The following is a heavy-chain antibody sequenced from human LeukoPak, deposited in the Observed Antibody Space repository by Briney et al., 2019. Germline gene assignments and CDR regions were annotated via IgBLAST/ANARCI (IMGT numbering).Heavy chain of an antibody. CDR3: ASVRRGFGESSKYYAYYYMGV. D-gene: IGHD3-10*01. Sequence: SETLSLTCTVSGGSISSYYWSWIRQSPGKGLEWIGYIYYSGSTNYNPSLKSRVTISVDTSKNQFSLKLSSVTAADTAVYYCASVRRGFGESSKYYAYYYMGVWGKGTTVTISS. J-gene: IGHJ6*03. CDR1: GGSISSYY. CDR2: IYYSGST. V-gene: IGHV4-59*08.